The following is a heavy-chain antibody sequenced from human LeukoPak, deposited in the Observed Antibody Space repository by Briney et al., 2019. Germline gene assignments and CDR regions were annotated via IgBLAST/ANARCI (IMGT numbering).Heavy chain of an antibody. V-gene: IGHV4-59*12. Sequence: PSETLSLTCTVSGGSISSYYWSWIRQPPGKGLEWIGYIYYSGSTNYNPSLKSRVTISVDTSKNQFSLKLSSVTAADTAVYCCARGPNYWIRYLDWVKGALLGFDPWGQGTLVTVSS. J-gene: IGHJ5*02. CDR1: GGSISSYY. CDR3: ARGPNYWIRYLDWVKGALLGFDP. CDR2: IYYSGST. D-gene: IGHD3-9*01.